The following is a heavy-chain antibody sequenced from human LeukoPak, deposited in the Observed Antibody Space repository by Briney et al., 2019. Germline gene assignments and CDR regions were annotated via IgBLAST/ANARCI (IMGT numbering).Heavy chain of an antibody. V-gene: IGHV1-69*04. J-gene: IGHJ6*02. D-gene: IGHD3-10*01. CDR2: IIAPVGIV. CDR3: ARDRGENHYGSGTYYNSEYYYYGMDV. Sequence: ASVKVSCKASGGTFSSDGINWVRQAPGQGLEWMGRIIAPVGIVYYAQKFQGRVTITADKSTSTAYMEMRSLRSEDTALFYCARDRGENHYGSGTYYNSEYYYYGMDVWGQGTTVTVSS. CDR1: GGTFSSDG.